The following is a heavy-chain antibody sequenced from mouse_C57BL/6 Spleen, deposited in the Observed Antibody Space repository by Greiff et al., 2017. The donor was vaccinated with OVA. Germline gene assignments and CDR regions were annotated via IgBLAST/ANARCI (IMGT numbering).Heavy chain of an antibody. Sequence: VQLQQPGTELVKPGASVKLSCKASGYTFTSYWMHWVKQRPGQGLEWIGNINPSNGGTNYNEKFKSKATLTVDKSSSTAYMQLSSLTSEDSAVYYCARNLQIYYYGSSDGYYAMDYWGQGTSVTVSS. CDR1: GYTFTSYW. CDR3: ARNLQIYYYGSSDGYYAMDY. V-gene: IGHV1-53*01. CDR2: INPSNGGT. J-gene: IGHJ4*01. D-gene: IGHD1-1*01.